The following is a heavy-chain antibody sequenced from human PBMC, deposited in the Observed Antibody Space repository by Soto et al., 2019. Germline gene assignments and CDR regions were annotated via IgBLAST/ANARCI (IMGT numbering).Heavy chain of an antibody. CDR2: IYPGDSDT. CDR3: ARQGYSDGSYYYYGMDA. V-gene: IGHV5-51*01. D-gene: IGHD5-18*01. CDR1: GYSFTSYW. J-gene: IGHJ6*02. Sequence: PGESLKISCKGSGYSFTSYWIGRVRQMPGKGLEWMGIIYPGDSDTRYSPSFQGQVTISADKSISTAYLQWSSLKASDTAMYYCARQGYSDGSYYYYGMDAWGQGTTVTVSS.